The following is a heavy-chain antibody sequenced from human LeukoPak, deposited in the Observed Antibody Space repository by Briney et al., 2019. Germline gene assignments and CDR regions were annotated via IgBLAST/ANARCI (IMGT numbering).Heavy chain of an antibody. J-gene: IGHJ4*02. V-gene: IGHV4-59*04. CDR3: ARKGGGWYYFDY. Sequence: SETLSLTCTVSGGSISSYYWSWIRQPAGKGLEWIGNIFYSGSTYYSPSLKSRVTISLDTSRNQFSLKLNSVTAADTAVYYCARKGGGWYYFDYWGQGTLVTVSS. CDR1: GGSISSYY. D-gene: IGHD6-19*01. CDR2: IFYSGST.